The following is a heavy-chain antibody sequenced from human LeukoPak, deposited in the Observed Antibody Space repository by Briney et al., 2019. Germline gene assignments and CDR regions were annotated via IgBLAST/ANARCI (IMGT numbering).Heavy chain of an antibody. J-gene: IGHJ4*02. Sequence: GGSLRLSCAASGFTFSSYAMSWVRQAPGKGLEWVSSISDSGGSTYYADSVKGRFTISRDNSKNTLYLQMNSLRAEDTAVYYCAKEGIYSSSYYWGQGTLVTVSS. CDR2: ISDSGGST. V-gene: IGHV3-23*01. D-gene: IGHD6-13*01. CDR1: GFTFSSYA. CDR3: AKEGIYSSSYY.